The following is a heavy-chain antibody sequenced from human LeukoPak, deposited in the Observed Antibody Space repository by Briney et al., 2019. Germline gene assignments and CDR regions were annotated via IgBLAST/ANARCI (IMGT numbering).Heavy chain of an antibody. CDR3: ARAGSGWYGLADY. V-gene: IGHV4-4*07. Sequence: SETLSLTCTVSGGSITGYYWTWIRQPAGKGLEWIGRTYTTGNTNYNPSLKSRVTMSVDTSKNQFSLKLSSVTAADTAVYYCARAGSGWYGLADYWGQGTLVTVSS. CDR1: GGSITGYY. J-gene: IGHJ4*02. CDR2: TYTTGNT. D-gene: IGHD6-13*01.